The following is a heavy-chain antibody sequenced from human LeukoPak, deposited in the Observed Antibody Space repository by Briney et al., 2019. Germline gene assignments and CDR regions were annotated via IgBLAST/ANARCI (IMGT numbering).Heavy chain of an antibody. V-gene: IGHV4-39*01. J-gene: IGHJ3*02. CDR1: GDSLRSSDYY. Sequence: SETLSLTCTVSGDSLRSSDYYWGWIRLPPGKGLEWIGTIYYSGTTYYRLSLKSRVTISEDTSKNQFSLKLTSVTAADTAVYYCARTRGWELHVDSAFDIWGQGTMVTVSS. CDR2: IYYSGTT. CDR3: ARTRGWELHVDSAFDI. D-gene: IGHD1-26*01.